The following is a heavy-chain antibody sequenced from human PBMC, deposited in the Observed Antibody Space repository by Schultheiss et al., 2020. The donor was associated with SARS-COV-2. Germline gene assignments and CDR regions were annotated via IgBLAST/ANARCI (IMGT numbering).Heavy chain of an antibody. Sequence: GGSLRLSCAASGFTFSSYAMSWVRQAPGKGLEWVSAISGSGGSTYYADSVKGRFTISRHNSKNTLYLQMNSLRAEDTAVYYCARWSYCSSTSCDAFDIWGQGTMVTVSS. CDR1: GFTFSSYA. J-gene: IGHJ3*02. D-gene: IGHD2-2*01. V-gene: IGHV3-23*01. CDR2: ISGSGGST. CDR3: ARWSYCSSTSCDAFDI.